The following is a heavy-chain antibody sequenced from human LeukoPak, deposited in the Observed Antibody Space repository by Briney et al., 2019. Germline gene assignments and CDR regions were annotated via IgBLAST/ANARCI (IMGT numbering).Heavy chain of an antibody. D-gene: IGHD3-9*01. CDR1: AGSISSISYS. J-gene: IGHJ6*04. V-gene: IGHV4-39*01. Sequence: PSETLSFTCTVSAGSISSISYSWGCIRQPPGKVLEWIGSIYYSGSTYYNPSLNSRVTISVDTSKNQFSLKLSSVTAADTAVYYCASPYYDILTGPPYYLYYGMDVWGKGTTVTVSS. CDR2: IYYSGST. CDR3: ASPYYDILTGPPYYLYYGMDV.